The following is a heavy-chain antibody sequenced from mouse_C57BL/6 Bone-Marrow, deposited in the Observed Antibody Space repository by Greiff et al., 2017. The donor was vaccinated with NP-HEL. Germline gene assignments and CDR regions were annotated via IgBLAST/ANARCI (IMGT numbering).Heavy chain of an antibody. D-gene: IGHD3-2*02. CDR1: GFSLTSYG. V-gene: IGHV2-2*01. CDR3: ARTKLRLRFAY. J-gene: IGHJ3*01. Sequence: VHLVESGPGLVQPSQSLSITCTVSGFSLTSYGVHWVRQSPGKGLEWLGVIWSGGSTDYNAAFISRLSISKDNSKSQVFFKMNSLQADYTAIYYCARTKLRLRFAYWGQGTLVTVSA. CDR2: IWSGGST.